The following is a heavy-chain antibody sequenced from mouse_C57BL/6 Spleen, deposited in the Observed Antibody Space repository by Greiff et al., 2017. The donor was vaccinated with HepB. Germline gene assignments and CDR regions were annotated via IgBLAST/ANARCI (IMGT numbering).Heavy chain of an antibody. CDR3: ARASSVPPYYAMDY. Sequence: QVQLKESGAELVKPGASVKISCTASGYAFSSYWMNWVKQRPGKGLEWIGQIYPGDGDTNYNGKFKGKATLTADKSSSTAYMQLSSLTSEDSAVYFCARASSVPPYYAMDYWGQGTSVTVSS. D-gene: IGHD3-2*02. CDR2: IYPGDGDT. J-gene: IGHJ4*01. V-gene: IGHV1-80*01. CDR1: GYAFSSYW.